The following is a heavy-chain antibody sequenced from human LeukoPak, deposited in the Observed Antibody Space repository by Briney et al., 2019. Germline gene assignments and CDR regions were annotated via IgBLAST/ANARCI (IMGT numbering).Heavy chain of an antibody. J-gene: IGHJ4*02. CDR3: ARADYDYVWGSYRQYYFDY. V-gene: IGHV3-48*01. Sequence: GGSLRLSCAASGFTFSSYSMNWVRQAPGKGLEWVSYISSRTSTIYYADSVKGRFTISRDNAKNSLYLQMNSLRAEDTAVYYCARADYDYVWGSYRQYYFDYWGQGTLVTVSS. CDR1: GFTFSSYS. D-gene: IGHD3-16*02. CDR2: ISSRTSTI.